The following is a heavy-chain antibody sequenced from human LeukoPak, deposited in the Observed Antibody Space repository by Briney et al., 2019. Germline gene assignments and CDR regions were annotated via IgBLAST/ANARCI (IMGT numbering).Heavy chain of an antibody. J-gene: IGHJ4*02. CDR1: GFTFSSYE. D-gene: IGHD3-22*01. V-gene: IGHV3-48*03. CDR3: ARRGFYDTSGYLFDH. CDR2: ISTSGSPI. Sequence: GGSLRLSCAASGFTFSSYEMNWVRQAPGKGLEWVSYISTSGSPIYYGNSVKGRFAISRDNAKNSLYLQMNSLRAEDTALYYCARRGFYDTSGYLFDHWGQGTLVTVSS.